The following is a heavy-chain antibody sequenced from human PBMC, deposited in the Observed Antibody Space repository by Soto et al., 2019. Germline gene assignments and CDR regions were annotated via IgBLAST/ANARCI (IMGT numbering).Heavy chain of an antibody. Sequence: QITLEESGPPRVKPTQTLTLTCIFSGFSLSTSGVGVGWIRQPPGKALEWLAFIYWDDDKRYSPSLRSRLTITYDTSKQHVAIPVPNMGPADRATYFRAQRASLQGDWDGDYCDSWGQGTLGAVCS. D-gene: IGHD1-1*01. CDR1: GFSLSTSGVG. CDR2: IYWDDDK. J-gene: IGHJ4*02. V-gene: IGHV2-5*02. CDR3: AQRASLQGDWDGDYCDS.